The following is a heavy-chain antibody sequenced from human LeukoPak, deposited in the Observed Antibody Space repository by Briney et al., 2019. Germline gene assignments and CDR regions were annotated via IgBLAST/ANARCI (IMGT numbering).Heavy chain of an antibody. CDR1: GFTFDDYG. Sequence: GGSLRLSCAASGFTFDDYGMSWVRQAPGKGLEWVSGINWNGGSTGYADSVKGRFTISRDNSKNTLYLQMSSLRPEDTAVYYCAKDFDNPSAQISAIDYWGQGTLVTVSS. CDR2: INWNGGST. CDR3: AKDFDNPSAQISAIDY. J-gene: IGHJ4*02. D-gene: IGHD3-9*01. V-gene: IGHV3-20*04.